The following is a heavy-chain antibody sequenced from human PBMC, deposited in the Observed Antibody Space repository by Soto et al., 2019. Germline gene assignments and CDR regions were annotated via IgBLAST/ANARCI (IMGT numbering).Heavy chain of an antibody. Sequence: EVQLLESGGGLVEPGGSRRLSCAASGFTFSSYTMSWVRQAPGKGLEWVSTISGSGSSTYSADSVKGRFTISRDNSKNTLYLQMNSVRVEGTAIHCCAKAWGIDYWGQGTLVTVSS. CDR3: AKAWGIDY. D-gene: IGHD7-27*01. J-gene: IGHJ4*02. CDR1: GFTFSSYT. V-gene: IGHV3-23*01. CDR2: ISGSGSST.